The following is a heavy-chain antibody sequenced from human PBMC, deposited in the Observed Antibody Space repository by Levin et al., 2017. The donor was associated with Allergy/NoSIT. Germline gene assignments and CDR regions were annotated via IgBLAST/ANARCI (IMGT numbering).Heavy chain of an antibody. Sequence: PGGSLRLSCTGSGFTFGDYVMSWVRQAPGKGLEWVGFIRNKAHGGTTEYAASVKGRLTISRDDSKSIAYLQMNSLKTEDTAGYFCARGGPPNYDYNWGSYRDGYFDYWGQGTLVTVSS. CDR2: IRNKAHGGTT. J-gene: IGHJ4*02. D-gene: IGHD3-16*02. CDR3: ARGGPPNYDYNWGSYRDGYFDY. CDR1: GFTFGDYV. V-gene: IGHV3-49*04.